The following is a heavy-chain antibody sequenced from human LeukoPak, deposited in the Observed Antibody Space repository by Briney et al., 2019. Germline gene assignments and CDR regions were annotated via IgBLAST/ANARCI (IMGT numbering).Heavy chain of an antibody. CDR2: ISSSTSYI. Sequence: GGSLRLSCAASGFTFSSYSMNWVRQAPGKGLEWVSSISSSTSYIYYADSMKGRFTISRDNAKNSLYLQMNSLRAEDMAVYFCARDWGNFDSWGQGTLVTVSS. D-gene: IGHD3-16*01. V-gene: IGHV3-21*01. CDR3: ARDWGNFDS. CDR1: GFTFSSYS. J-gene: IGHJ4*02.